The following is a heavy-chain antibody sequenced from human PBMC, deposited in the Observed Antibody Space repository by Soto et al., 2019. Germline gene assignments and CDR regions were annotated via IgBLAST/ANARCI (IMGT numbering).Heavy chain of an antibody. Sequence: SETLSLTCTVSGGSISSGDYCWSWIRQPPGKGLEWIGYIYYSGSTYYNPSLKSRVTISVDTSKNQFSLKLSSVTAADTAVYYCARGAYYYDSSGYFDWFDPWGQGTLVTVSS. J-gene: IGHJ5*02. CDR2: IYYSGST. CDR3: ARGAYYYDSSGYFDWFDP. D-gene: IGHD3-22*01. V-gene: IGHV4-30-4*01. CDR1: GGSISSGDYC.